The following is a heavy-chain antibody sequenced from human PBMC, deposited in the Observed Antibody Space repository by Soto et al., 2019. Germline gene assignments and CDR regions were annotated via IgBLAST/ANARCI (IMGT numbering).Heavy chain of an antibody. CDR2: IYYSGST. Sequence: QLQLQESGPGLVKPSETLSLTCTVSGGSISSSSYYWGWIRQPPGKGLEWIGSIYYSGSTYYNPSLKSRVTISVDTSKNQSSLKLSSVTAADTAVYYCARHSPIDFFQWLAYNWFDPWGQGTLVTVSS. J-gene: IGHJ5*02. D-gene: IGHD6-19*01. V-gene: IGHV4-39*01. CDR1: GGSISSSSYY. CDR3: ARHSPIDFFQWLAYNWFDP.